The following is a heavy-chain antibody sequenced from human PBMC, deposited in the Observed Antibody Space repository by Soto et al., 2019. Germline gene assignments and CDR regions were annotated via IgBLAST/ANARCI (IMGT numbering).Heavy chain of an antibody. Sequence: QITLKESGPTVVKPTETLTLTCTFSGFSLTTSGVGVGWVRQSPGKAPEWLSLIYGDDDKLSSTSLNSRLIITKDTSKNQVVLSMANVDPADTATYYCAHRVLRTVFGLVTTTAIYFDFWGPGTPVVVSS. CDR1: GFSLTTSGVG. CDR3: AHRVLRTVFGLVTTTAIYFDF. D-gene: IGHD3-3*01. CDR2: IYGDDDK. J-gene: IGHJ4*02. V-gene: IGHV2-5*02.